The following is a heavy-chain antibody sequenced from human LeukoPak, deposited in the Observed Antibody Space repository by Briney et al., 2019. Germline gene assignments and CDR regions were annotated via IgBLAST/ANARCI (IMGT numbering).Heavy chain of an antibody. CDR1: GFTFSSYA. V-gene: IGHV3-30-3*01. Sequence: GGSLRLSCAASGFTFSSYAMHWVRQAPGKGLEWVAVISYDGSNKYYADSVKGRFTISRDNSKNTLYLQMNSLRAEDTAVYYCARAGLEGAFDIWGQGTMVTVSS. J-gene: IGHJ3*02. CDR3: ARAGLEGAFDI. CDR2: ISYDGSNK. D-gene: IGHD1-1*01.